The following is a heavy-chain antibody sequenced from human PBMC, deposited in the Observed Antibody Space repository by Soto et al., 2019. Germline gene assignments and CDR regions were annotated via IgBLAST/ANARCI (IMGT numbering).Heavy chain of an antibody. J-gene: IGHJ5*02. CDR2: IYYSGGT. CDR3: ARTSRPTYCSSTSCYYFWYAP. CDR1: GGSISSYY. D-gene: IGHD2-2*01. V-gene: IGHV4-59*01. Sequence: KPSETLSLTCTVSGGSISSYYWSWIRQPPGKGLEWIGYIYYSGGTNYNNSLKSRVIISVDTSKNRFSLMLSSVTAADTAVYYWARTSRPTYCSSTSCYYFWYAPWGQGTLVTVSS.